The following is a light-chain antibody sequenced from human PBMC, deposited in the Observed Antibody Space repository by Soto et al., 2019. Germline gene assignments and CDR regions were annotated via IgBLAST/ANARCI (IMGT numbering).Light chain of an antibody. Sequence: DIQLTQSPSTLSASVGDRVTITCRASESVDTWLAWYQLIPGKAPKVLIHKASSFESGVPSRVSGSGSGTDFTLTISSLQPDDFATDDGQQYIHYPVTVGQGTKLEI. J-gene: IGKJ2*01. CDR2: KAS. CDR1: ESVDTW. CDR3: QQYIHYPVT. V-gene: IGKV1-5*03.